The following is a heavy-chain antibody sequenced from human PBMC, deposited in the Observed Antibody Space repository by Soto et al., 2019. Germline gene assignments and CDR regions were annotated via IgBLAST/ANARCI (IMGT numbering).Heavy chain of an antibody. J-gene: IGHJ6*02. Sequence: GGSLRLSCVASQFSFSSYFMYWVRQGPGQGLEWVSAVNPRGTFTYYSDSVKGRFTISRDNSKNTVYLEMNSLRGEDTAVYFCARLAVRLSYSGRDFWGQGATVNVSS. CDR1: QFSFSSYF. CDR3: ARLAVRLSYSGRDF. V-gene: IGHV3-23*01. CDR2: VNPRGTFT. D-gene: IGHD6-6*01.